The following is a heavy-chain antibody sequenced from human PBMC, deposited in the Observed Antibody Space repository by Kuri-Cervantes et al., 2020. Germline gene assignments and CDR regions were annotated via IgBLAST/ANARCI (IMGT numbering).Heavy chain of an antibody. Sequence: GESLKISCAASRFTFSSYGMHWVRQAPGKGLEWVGFIRSKAYGGTTEYAASVKGRFTVSRDDSKSIAYLQMNSLKTEDTAVYYCTRERERELGYWGQGTLVTVSS. CDR3: TRERERELGY. CDR2: IRSKAYGGTT. CDR1: RFTFSSYG. J-gene: IGHJ4*02. V-gene: IGHV3-49*04. D-gene: IGHD6-13*01.